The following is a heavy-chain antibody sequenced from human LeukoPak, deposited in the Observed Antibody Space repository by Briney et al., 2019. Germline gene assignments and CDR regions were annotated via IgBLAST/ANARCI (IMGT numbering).Heavy chain of an antibody. Sequence: GRSLRLSCAASGFTFSSYGMHWVRQAPGKGLEWVAVIWYDGSNKYCADSVKGRFTISRDNSKNTLYLQMNSLRAEDTAVYYCARDKYSSGWDFDYWGQGTLVTVSS. CDR2: IWYDGSNK. D-gene: IGHD6-19*01. CDR1: GFTFSSYG. V-gene: IGHV3-33*01. J-gene: IGHJ4*02. CDR3: ARDKYSSGWDFDY.